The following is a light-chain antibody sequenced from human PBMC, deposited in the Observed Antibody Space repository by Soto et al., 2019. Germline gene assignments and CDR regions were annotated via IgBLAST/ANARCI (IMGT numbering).Light chain of an antibody. CDR3: HQRSNWRGT. Sequence: EIVLTQSPATLSLSPGDRAALSCRASHSVGSYLAWYQQKPGQAPRLLIYDASNRATGIPARFSGSGSGTDFTLTISSLEPEDFAVYYCHQRSNWRGTFGQGTKVEIK. CDR2: DAS. V-gene: IGKV3-11*01. CDR1: HSVGSY. J-gene: IGKJ2*02.